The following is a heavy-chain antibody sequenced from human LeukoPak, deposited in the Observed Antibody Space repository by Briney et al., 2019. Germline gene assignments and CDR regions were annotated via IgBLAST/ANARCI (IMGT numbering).Heavy chain of an antibody. CDR2: IYSGGST. Sequence: GGSLRLSCAASGFTVSSNYMSWVRQAPGKGLEWVSVIYSGGSTYYADSVKGRFTISRGNSKNTLYLQMNSLRAEDTAVYYCAKVRGRFLEWLEGYFDYWGQGTLVTVSS. J-gene: IGHJ4*02. V-gene: IGHV3-53*01. CDR1: GFTVSSNY. D-gene: IGHD3-3*01. CDR3: AKVRGRFLEWLEGYFDY.